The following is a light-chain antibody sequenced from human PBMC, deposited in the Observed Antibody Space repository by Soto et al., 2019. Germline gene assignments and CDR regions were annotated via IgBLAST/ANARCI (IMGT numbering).Light chain of an antibody. V-gene: IGLV2-23*02. Sequence: QSVLTQPASVSGSPGQSITISCTGTISDVGSYNLVSWYQQHPGRAPKVMIYEVSKRPSGVSNRFSGSKSGNTASLTISGLQAEDDADYYCCSYAGSPTFGVFGTGTKLTVL. CDR3: CSYAGSPTFGV. J-gene: IGLJ1*01. CDR2: EVS. CDR1: ISDVGSYNL.